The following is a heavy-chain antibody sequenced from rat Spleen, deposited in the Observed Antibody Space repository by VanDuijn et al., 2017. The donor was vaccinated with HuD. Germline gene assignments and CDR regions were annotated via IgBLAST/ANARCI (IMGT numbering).Heavy chain of an antibody. Sequence: EVQLVESGGGLVQPGRSLKLSCAASGFTFSDYNMAWVRQAPKKGLEWVATISPSGGITDYRDSVKGRFAISRDTAKSNLYLQMDSLGSEDTATYYCARQPGPYYFDYWGQGVMVTVSS. CDR3: ARQPGPYYFDY. CDR1: GFTFSDYN. CDR2: ISPSGGIT. J-gene: IGHJ2*01. V-gene: IGHV5-7*01. D-gene: IGHD1-4*01.